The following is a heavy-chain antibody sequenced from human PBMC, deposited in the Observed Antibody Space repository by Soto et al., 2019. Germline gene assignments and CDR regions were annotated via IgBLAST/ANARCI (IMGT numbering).Heavy chain of an antibody. CDR1: GFTFTSYA. CDR3: AKVTSARVFYFGLDA. D-gene: IGHD2-2*01. Sequence: XGSLRLSCAAAGFTFTSYAMSWVRQAPGKGLEWVSIISGSAGRTYYADSVKGRFSISRDNSKNTLYLHMNSLRAEDTAIYYCAKVTSARVFYFGLDAWGQGPTVTVSS. CDR2: ISGSAGRT. V-gene: IGHV3-23*01. J-gene: IGHJ6*02.